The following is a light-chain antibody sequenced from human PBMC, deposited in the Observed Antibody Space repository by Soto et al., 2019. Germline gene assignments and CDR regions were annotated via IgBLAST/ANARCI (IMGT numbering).Light chain of an antibody. CDR3: NAYAGSNNLI. CDR1: SSDVGGYNY. CDR2: EVN. J-gene: IGLJ2*01. Sequence: QSALTQPPSASGSPGQSVTISCTGTSSDVGGYNYVSWYQQHPGKAPKLMIYEVNKRPSGVPDRFSGSKSGNTASLTVTGRQAEDEADYYCNAYAGSNNLIFGGGAQLTVL. V-gene: IGLV2-8*01.